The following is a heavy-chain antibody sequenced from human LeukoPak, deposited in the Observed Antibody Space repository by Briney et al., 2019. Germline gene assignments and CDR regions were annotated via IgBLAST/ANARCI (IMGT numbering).Heavy chain of an antibody. CDR3: ARVDFDWLSAFDY. D-gene: IGHD3-9*01. CDR1: GGSFSGYY. Sequence: SETLSLTCAVYGGSFSGYYWSWIRQPPGKGLEWIGEINHSGSTNYNPSLKSRVTISVDTSKNQFSLKLSSVTAADTAVYYCARVDFDWLSAFDYWGQGTLVTVSS. CDR2: INHSGST. J-gene: IGHJ4*02. V-gene: IGHV4-34*01.